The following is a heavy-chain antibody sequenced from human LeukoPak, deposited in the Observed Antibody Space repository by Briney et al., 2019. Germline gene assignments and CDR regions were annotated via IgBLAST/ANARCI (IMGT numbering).Heavy chain of an antibody. Sequence: ETLSLTCAVYGGSFSGHYWSWIRQPPGKGLEWIGEINHSGSTNYNPSLKSRVTISVDTSNNQFSLKLSSVTAADTAVYYCARANYGGNSSFDYWGQGTLVTVSS. CDR3: ARANYGGNSSFDY. CDR1: GGSFSGHY. D-gene: IGHD4-23*01. J-gene: IGHJ4*02. CDR2: INHSGST. V-gene: IGHV4-34*01.